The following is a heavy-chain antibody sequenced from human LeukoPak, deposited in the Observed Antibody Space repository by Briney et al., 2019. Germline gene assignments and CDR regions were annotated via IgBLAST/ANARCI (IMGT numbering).Heavy chain of an antibody. CDR3: ARLAAGTRIVLDP. CDR2: INPNSGAT. D-gene: IGHD6-13*01. CDR1: GFTFTVYY. J-gene: IGHJ5*02. V-gene: IGHV1-2*02. Sequence: ASVKVPCKASGFTFTVYYMHWVRQAPGQGLEWMGWINPNSGATNYAQKFQGRVTMTRDTSISTAYMELSRLRSDDTAVYYCARLAAGTRIVLDPWGQGTLVTVSS.